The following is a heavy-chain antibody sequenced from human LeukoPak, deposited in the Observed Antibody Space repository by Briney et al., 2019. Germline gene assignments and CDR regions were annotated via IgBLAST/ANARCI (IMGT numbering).Heavy chain of an antibody. V-gene: IGHV1-18*01. CDR2: ISAYNGNT. J-gene: IGHJ6*02. Sequence: GASVKVSCKASGYTFTSYGISWVRQATGQGLEWMGWISAYNGNTNYAQKLQGRVTTTTDTSTSTAYMELRSLRSDDTAVYYCARDRDCSSTSCSIRYYYYGMDVWGQGTTVTVSS. CDR3: ARDRDCSSTSCSIRYYYYGMDV. CDR1: GYTFTSYG. D-gene: IGHD2-2*01.